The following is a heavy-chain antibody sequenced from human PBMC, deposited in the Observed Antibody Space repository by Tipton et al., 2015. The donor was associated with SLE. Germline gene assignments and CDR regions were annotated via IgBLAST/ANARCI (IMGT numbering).Heavy chain of an antibody. J-gene: IGHJ5*02. CDR1: GYSIFDGYY. CDR3: ARGGTGDGRNPFDP. Sequence: TLSLTCTVSGYSIFDGYYWGWIRQPPGKGPEWIGTIYHSGDTYYNPSLKSRVTLTVDTSKNQFSLSLNSVTAADTAVYYCARGGTGDGRNPFDPWGQGTLVTVSS. D-gene: IGHD4-23*01. CDR2: IYHSGDT. V-gene: IGHV4-38-2*02.